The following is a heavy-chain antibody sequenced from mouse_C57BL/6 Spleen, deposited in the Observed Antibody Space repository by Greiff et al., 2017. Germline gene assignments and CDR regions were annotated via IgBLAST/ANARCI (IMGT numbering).Heavy chain of an antibody. CDR2: ISDGGSYT. CDR1: GFTFSSYA. Sequence: DVMLVESGGGLVKPGGSLKLSCAASGFTFSSYAMSWVRQTPEKRLEWVATISDGGSYTYYPDNVKGRFTISRDNAKNNRYLQMSHLKSEDTAMYDCARDLCITTVVEWYFDVWGTGTTVTVSS. CDR3: ARDLCITTVVEWYFDV. J-gene: IGHJ1*03. D-gene: IGHD1-1*01. V-gene: IGHV5-4*01.